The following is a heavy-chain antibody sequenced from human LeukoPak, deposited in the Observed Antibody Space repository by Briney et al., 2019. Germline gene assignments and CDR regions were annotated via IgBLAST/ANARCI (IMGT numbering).Heavy chain of an antibody. CDR2: INGDGGST. Sequence: PGGSLRLSCAASGFTFSSNWMHWVRQAPGKGLVWVSRINGDGGSTSYADSLKGRFTISRDNAKNTLYLQMNSLRAEDTAVYYCAKMVREFYTISYYFDYWGQGTLVTVSS. D-gene: IGHD2-8*01. CDR3: AKMVREFYTISYYFDY. J-gene: IGHJ4*02. CDR1: GFTFSSNW. V-gene: IGHV3-74*01.